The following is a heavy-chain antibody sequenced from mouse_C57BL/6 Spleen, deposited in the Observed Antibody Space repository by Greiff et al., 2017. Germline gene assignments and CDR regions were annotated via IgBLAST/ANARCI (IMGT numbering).Heavy chain of an antibody. V-gene: IGHV1-55*01. D-gene: IGHD1-1*01. Sequence: VQLQQPGAELVKPGASVKMSCKASGYTFTSYWITWVKQRPGQGLEWIGDIYPGSGSTNYNEKFKSKATLTVDTSSSTAYMQLSSLTSEDSAVYYWASPTTEVGGDSYFDVWGTGTTVTVSS. CDR3: ASPTTEVGGDSYFDV. J-gene: IGHJ1*03. CDR1: GYTFTSYW. CDR2: IYPGSGST.